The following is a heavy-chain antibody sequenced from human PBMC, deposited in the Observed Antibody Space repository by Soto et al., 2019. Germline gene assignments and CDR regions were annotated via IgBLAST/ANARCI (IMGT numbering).Heavy chain of an antibody. V-gene: IGHV3-21*01. CDR1: GFTFSSYS. CDR2: ISSSSSYI. CDR3: ARDSSSSPYYYYYMDV. Sequence: EVQLVESGGGLVEPGGSLRLSCAASGFTFSSYSMNWVRQAPGKGLEWVSSISSSSSYIYYADSVKGRFTISRDNAKNSLYLQMNSLRAEDTAVYYCARDSSSSPYYYYYMDVWGKGTTVTVSS. J-gene: IGHJ6*03. D-gene: IGHD6-6*01.